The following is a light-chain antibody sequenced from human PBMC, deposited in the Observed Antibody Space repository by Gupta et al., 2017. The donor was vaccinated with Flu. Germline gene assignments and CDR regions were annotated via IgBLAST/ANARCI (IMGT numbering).Light chain of an antibody. CDR2: AAS. V-gene: IGKV1-39*01. CDR3: QQNDSTPRT. J-gene: IGKJ2*01. Sequence: PSSLSASVGDRATITCRASQSISTYLIWYQQKPGKAPKLLIYAASSLQSGVPSRFGGSGSGTDFTLTITKLQPEDFATYYCQQNDSTPRTFGQGTKVEIK. CDR1: QSISTY.